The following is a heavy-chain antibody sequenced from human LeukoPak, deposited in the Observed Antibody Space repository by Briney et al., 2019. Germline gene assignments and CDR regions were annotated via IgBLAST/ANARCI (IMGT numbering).Heavy chain of an antibody. CDR3: AREVVYDSSSYEN. V-gene: IGHV4-4*02. D-gene: IGHD3-22*01. CDR1: GGSISSSNW. J-gene: IGHJ4*02. CDR2: IYHSGST. Sequence: PSETLSLTCAVSGGSISSSNWWSWVRQPPGKGLEWIGEIYHSGSTNYNPSLKSRVTISVDTSKNQFSLKLSSVTAADTAVYYCAREVVYDSSSYENWGQGTLVTVSS.